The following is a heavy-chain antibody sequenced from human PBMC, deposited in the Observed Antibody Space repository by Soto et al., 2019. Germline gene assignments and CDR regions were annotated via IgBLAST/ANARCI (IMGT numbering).Heavy chain of an antibody. CDR3: ARDGGAGTPFDY. CDR2: IDADGSTT. V-gene: IGHV3-74*01. Sequence: GGSLRLSCAGSGFTFSSYWMHWVRQAPGKGLMWVSRIDADGSTTRFADSVKGRFSISRDNTRNTVYLEMNGLRVEDTAVYYCARDGGAGTPFDYWGQGSLVTVSS. CDR1: GFTFSSYW. J-gene: IGHJ4*02. D-gene: IGHD6-19*01.